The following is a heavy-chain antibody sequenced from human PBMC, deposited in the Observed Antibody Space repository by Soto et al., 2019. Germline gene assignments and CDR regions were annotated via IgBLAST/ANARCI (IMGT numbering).Heavy chain of an antibody. V-gene: IGHV3-30*18. J-gene: IGHJ6*03. CDR3: AKDSWFGELFRSYMYV. D-gene: IGHD3-10*01. Sequence: QVQLVESGGGAVQPGRSLRLSCAASGFTFSNHGMHWVRQAPGKGLEWVAVISYDGNKKHYADSVKGRFTISRDSGKSTLYLQMDIVRHEDTAVYYCAKDSWFGELFRSYMYVWGKGNTFTVSS. CDR2: ISYDGNKK. CDR1: GFTFSNHG.